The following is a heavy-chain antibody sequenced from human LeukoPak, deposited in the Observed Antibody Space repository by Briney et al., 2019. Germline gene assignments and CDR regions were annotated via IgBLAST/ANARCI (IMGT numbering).Heavy chain of an antibody. CDR2: INSDGSST. CDR3: TRDAAAMTPAGDY. Sequence: PGGSLRLSCAASGFTFSSYWMHWVRQAPGKGLVWVSRINSDGSSTSYADSVKGRFTISRDNAENTLYLQMNSLRAEDTAVYYCTRDAAAMTPAGDYWGQGTLVTVSS. V-gene: IGHV3-74*01. CDR1: GFTFSSYW. J-gene: IGHJ4*02. D-gene: IGHD5-18*01.